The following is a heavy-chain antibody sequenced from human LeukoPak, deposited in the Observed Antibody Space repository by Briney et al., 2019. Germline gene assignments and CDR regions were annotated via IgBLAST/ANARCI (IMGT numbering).Heavy chain of an antibody. CDR3: ARGGIQLWTNSYYFDY. Sequence: PSETLSLTCTVSGGSISSSSYYWGWIRQPPGKGLEWIGSIYYSGSTYYNPSLKSRVTISVDTSRNQFSLKLSSVTAADTAVYYCARGGIQLWTNSYYFDYWGQGTLVTVSS. J-gene: IGHJ4*02. CDR1: GGSISSSSYY. CDR2: IYYSGST. D-gene: IGHD5-18*01. V-gene: IGHV4-39*07.